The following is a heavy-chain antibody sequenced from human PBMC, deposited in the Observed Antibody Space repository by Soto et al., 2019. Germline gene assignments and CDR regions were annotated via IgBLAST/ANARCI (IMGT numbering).Heavy chain of an antibody. V-gene: IGHV3-23*01. J-gene: IGHJ4*02. Sequence: PGGSLRLSCAASGFTFSDYGMGWVRQAPGRGLEWVSSISGSGGSTYYADSVKGRFTISRDNSKNTLYLQMNSLSAEDTALYYCAKFISAAGTGYWGQGTLVTVSS. CDR1: GFTFSDYG. CDR3: AKFISAAGTGY. D-gene: IGHD6-13*01. CDR2: ISGSGGST.